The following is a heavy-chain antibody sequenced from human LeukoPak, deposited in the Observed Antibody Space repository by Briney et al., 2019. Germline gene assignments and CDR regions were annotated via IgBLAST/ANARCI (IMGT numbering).Heavy chain of an antibody. V-gene: IGHV1-2*02. J-gene: IGHJ4*02. CDR1: GYTFTGYY. Sequence: ASVKVSCKASGYTFTGYYMHRVRQAPGQGLEWMGWINPNSGGTNYAQKFQGRVTMTRDTSISTAYMELSRLRSDDTAVYYCARSSNPDIVVVPAAIAFDYWGQGTLVTVSS. D-gene: IGHD2-2*01. CDR3: ARSSNPDIVVVPAAIAFDY. CDR2: INPNSGGT.